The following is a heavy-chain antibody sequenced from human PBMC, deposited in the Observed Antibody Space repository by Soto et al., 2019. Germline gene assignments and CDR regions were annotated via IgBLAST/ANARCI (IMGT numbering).Heavy chain of an antibody. Sequence: SETLSLTCTVSGDSISSGDYYWSWIRQPPGKGLEWIGEIYHSGSTNYNPSLKSRVTISVDTSKNKFSLKLSSVTAADTAVYYCARHTPAISISDHWGQGTLVTVSS. CDR2: IYHSGST. J-gene: IGHJ4*02. V-gene: IGHV4-39*01. CDR3: ARHTPAISISDH. D-gene: IGHD2-15*01. CDR1: GDSISSGDYY.